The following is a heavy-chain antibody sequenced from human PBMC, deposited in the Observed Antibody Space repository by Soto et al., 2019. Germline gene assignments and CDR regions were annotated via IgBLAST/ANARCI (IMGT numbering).Heavy chain of an antibody. J-gene: IGHJ4*02. CDR3: AKSLRPSAVTTYYFDY. V-gene: IGHV3-23*01. CDR1: GLTFSRYA. D-gene: IGHD4-17*01. CDR2: INPSGDIT. Sequence: EEQLLESGGGLVQPGGSLRLSCAASGLTFSRYAMSWVRQAPGKGLECVSIINPSGDITYYGDSVKGRFTISRDNSKNTLSLQMNSLRAEDTAVYYCAKSLRPSAVTTYYFDYRGQGTLVTVSS.